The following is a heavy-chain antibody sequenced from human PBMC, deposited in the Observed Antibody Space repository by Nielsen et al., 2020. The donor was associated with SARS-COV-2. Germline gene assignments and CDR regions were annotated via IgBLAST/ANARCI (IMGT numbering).Heavy chain of an antibody. Sequence: SETLSLTCTVSGGSIRSYYWSWIRQPPGKGLEWIGYIYYSGSTNYNPSLKSRVTISVDTSKNQFSLKLSSVTAADTAVYYCASFGVDTAAGCDYWGQGTLVTVSS. CDR1: GGSIRSYY. D-gene: IGHD3-3*01. CDR2: IYYSGST. J-gene: IGHJ4*02. CDR3: ASFGVDTAAGCDY. V-gene: IGHV4-59*12.